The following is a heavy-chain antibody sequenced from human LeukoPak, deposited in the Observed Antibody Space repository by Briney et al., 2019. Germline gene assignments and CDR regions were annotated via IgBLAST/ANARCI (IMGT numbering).Heavy chain of an antibody. CDR1: GFIFSNYG. J-gene: IGHJ4*02. Sequence: GGSLRLSCAASGFIFSNYGMNWVRQAPGKGLEWVAAISASGSATSYADSVRGRFTISRDNSKSTTYLQMNSLRAEDTAVYFCAKGTLGHCNGASCYPLDYWGQGTLVTVSS. CDR3: AKGTLGHCNGASCYPLDY. D-gene: IGHD2-15*01. V-gene: IGHV3-23*01. CDR2: ISASGSAT.